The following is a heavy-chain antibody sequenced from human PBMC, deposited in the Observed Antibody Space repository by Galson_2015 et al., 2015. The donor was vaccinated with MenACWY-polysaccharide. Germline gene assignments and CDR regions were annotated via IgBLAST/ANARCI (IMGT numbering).Heavy chain of an antibody. CDR2: IKQDESEK. Sequence: SLRLSCAASGFPFSDSWMTWLRQAPGKGLEWVATIKQDESEKNYVDSVKGRFTISRDNAKNSLYLQMNSLRAEDTAVYYCVRGRVTLGPWGHGTLVTVSS. CDR1: GFPFSDSW. J-gene: IGHJ5*02. V-gene: IGHV3-7*01. CDR3: VRGRVTLGP. D-gene: IGHD2-21*02.